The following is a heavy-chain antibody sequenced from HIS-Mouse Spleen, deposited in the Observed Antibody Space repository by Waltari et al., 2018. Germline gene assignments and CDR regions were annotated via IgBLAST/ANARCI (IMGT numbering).Heavy chain of an antibody. CDR1: GGSFSGYY. D-gene: IGHD3-10*01. V-gene: IGHV4-34*01. CDR2: INHSGST. Sequence: QVQLQQWGAGLLKPSETLSLTCAVYGGSFSGYYWSWIRQPPGKGLEWIGEINHSGSTNYNPSLKSRVTISVDTYKNQFSLKLSSVTAADTAVYYCARTKFGDYWGQGTLVTVSS. CDR3: ARTKFGDY. J-gene: IGHJ4*02.